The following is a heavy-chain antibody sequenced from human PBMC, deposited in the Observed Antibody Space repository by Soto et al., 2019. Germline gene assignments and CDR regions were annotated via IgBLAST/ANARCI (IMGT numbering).Heavy chain of an antibody. CDR1: GFTFSSYA. CDR2: ISGSGGGT. J-gene: IGHJ6*02. V-gene: IGHV3-23*01. CDR3: AKGLAYCGGDCPSYYGMDV. D-gene: IGHD2-21*02. Sequence: PGGSLRLSCAASGFTFSSYAMSWVRQAPGKGLEWVSAISGSGGGTYYADSVKGRFTISRDNSKNTLYLQMNSLRAEDTAVYYCAKGLAYCGGDCPSYYGMDVWGQGTTVTVSS.